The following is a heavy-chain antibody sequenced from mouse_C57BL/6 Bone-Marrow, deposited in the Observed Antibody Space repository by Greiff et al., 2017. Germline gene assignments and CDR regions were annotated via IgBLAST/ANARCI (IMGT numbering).Heavy chain of an antibody. CDR2: ISNGGGST. Sequence: EVKLVESGGGLVQPGGSLKLSSAASGFTFSDYYMYWVRQTPEKRLEWVAYISNGGGSTYYPDTEKGRFTISRDNAKNTLYLQMSRLKSEDTAMYYCARQFITTVPFAYWGQGTLVTVSA. J-gene: IGHJ3*01. D-gene: IGHD1-1*01. CDR1: GFTFSDYY. CDR3: ARQFITTVPFAY. V-gene: IGHV5-12*01.